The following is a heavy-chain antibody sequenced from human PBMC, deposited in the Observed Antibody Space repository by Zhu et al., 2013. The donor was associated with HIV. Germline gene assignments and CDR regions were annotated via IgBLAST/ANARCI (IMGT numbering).Heavy chain of an antibody. J-gene: IGHJ6*02. D-gene: IGHD2-15*01. CDR2: ISGSGGST. CDR1: GFTFSSYA. V-gene: IGHV3-23*01. Sequence: EVQLLESGGGLVQPGGSLRLSCAASGFTFSSYAMSWVRQAPGKGLEWVSAISGSGGSTYYADSVKGRFTISRDNSKNTLYLQMNSLRAEDTAVYYCAKFNDCSGGSCYPRWMDVWGQGTTGHRLL. CDR3: AKFNDCSGGSCYPRWMDV.